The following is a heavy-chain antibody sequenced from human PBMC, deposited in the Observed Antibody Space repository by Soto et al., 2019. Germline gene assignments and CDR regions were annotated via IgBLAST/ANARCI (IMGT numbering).Heavy chain of an antibody. J-gene: IGHJ4*02. V-gene: IGHV4-31*02. CDR2: TYYRGNT. Sequence: QVQLQESGPGLVKPSQTLTLTCTVSDDSITGGGYFWTWIRQLPGKDLEWLGSTYYRGNTFYNPSLTSRGTISLHPSKRRVALRVTSVTAADTAIYFCARGGSGTYHVWGQGTLVIVSS. D-gene: IGHD3-10*01. CDR3: ARGGSGTYHV. CDR1: DDSITGGGYF.